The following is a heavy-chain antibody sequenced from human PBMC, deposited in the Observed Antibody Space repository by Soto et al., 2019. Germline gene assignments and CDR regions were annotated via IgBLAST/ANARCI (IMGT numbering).Heavy chain of an antibody. CDR1: GDSISSGAYY. CDR2: IYYSGST. D-gene: IGHD3-10*01. V-gene: IGHV4-31*03. J-gene: IGHJ4*02. Sequence: PAETLSLTCTVSGDSISSGAYYWSWIRQHPGKGLEWIGYIYYSGSTLYNPSLKSRIAMSVDTSRNQLSLKLSSVTAADTAVYYCARRLGLSGTLYFDSWGQGNLVTVSS. CDR3: ARRLGLSGTLYFDS.